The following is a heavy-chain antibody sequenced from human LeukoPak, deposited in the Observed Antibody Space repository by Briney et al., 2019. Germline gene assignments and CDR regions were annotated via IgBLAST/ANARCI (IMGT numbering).Heavy chain of an antibody. J-gene: IGHJ6*03. V-gene: IGHV1-24*01. CDR3: ARDYYDFWSGSGRNGNDYYYYYYMDV. CDR2: FDPEDGET. Sequence: ASVKVSCKVSGYTLTELSMHWVRQAPGKGLEWMGGFDPEDGETIYAQKFQGRVTITADESTSTAYMELSSLRSEDTAVYYCARDYYDFWSGSGRNGNDYYYYYYMDVWGKGTTVTVSS. D-gene: IGHD3-3*01. CDR1: GYTLTELS.